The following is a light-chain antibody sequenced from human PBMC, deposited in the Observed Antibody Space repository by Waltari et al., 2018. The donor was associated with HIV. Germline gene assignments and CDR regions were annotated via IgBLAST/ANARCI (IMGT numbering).Light chain of an antibody. V-gene: IGLV2-14*03. Sequence: QSALTQPASVSGSPGQSITISCTGTRSDVGGYNYVSWYQQHPGEAPKLIIYDVSNRPAGVSNRFSGSKSGNTASLTISGRQAEDEADYYCSSYTIKSTLEFGGGTKLTVL. CDR2: DVS. CDR3: SSYTIKSTLE. J-gene: IGLJ2*01. CDR1: RSDVGGYNY.